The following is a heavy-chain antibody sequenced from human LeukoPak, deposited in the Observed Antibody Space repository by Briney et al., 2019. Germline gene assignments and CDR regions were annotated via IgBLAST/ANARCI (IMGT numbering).Heavy chain of an antibody. CDR3: AKLWFGELSAFDY. CDR1: GFTFSSYA. J-gene: IGHJ4*02. D-gene: IGHD3-10*01. CDR2: ISGSGGST. V-gene: IGHV3-23*01. Sequence: GGSLRLSCAASGFTFSSYAMSWVRQAPGKGLEWVSAISGSGGSTYYADSVKGRFTISRDDSKNTLYLQMNSLRAEDTAVYYCAKLWFGELSAFDYWGQGTLVTVPS.